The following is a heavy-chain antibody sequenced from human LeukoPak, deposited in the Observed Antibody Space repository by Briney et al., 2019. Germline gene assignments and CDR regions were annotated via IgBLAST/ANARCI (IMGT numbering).Heavy chain of an antibody. CDR2: ISYDGSNK. Sequence: QPGRSLRLSCAASGFTFSSYAMHWVRQAPGKGLEWVAVISYDGSNKYYADSVKGRFTISRDNSKNTLYLQMNSLRAEDMALYYCAKGIRGEPAADTPYYMDVWGKGTTVTVSS. D-gene: IGHD2-2*01. CDR3: AKGIRGEPAADTPYYMDV. J-gene: IGHJ6*03. CDR1: GFTFSSYA. V-gene: IGHV3-30-3*01.